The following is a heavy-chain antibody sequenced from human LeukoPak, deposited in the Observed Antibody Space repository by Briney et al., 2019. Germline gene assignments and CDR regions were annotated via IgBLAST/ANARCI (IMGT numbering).Heavy chain of an antibody. CDR3: ARDHGGLFDY. D-gene: IGHD2-15*01. V-gene: IGHV4-59*12. CDR1: GGSISSYY. Sequence: SETLSLTCTVSGGSISSYYWSWIRQPPGKGLEWIGYIYYSGSTNYNPSLKSRVTISVDTSKNQFSLKLSSVTAADTAVYYCARDHGGLFDYWGQGTLVTVSS. J-gene: IGHJ4*02. CDR2: IYYSGST.